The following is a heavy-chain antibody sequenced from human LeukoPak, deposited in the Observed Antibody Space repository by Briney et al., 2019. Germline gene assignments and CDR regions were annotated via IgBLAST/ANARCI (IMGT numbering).Heavy chain of an antibody. V-gene: IGHV3-23*01. CDR2: ISGSGGST. CDR3: ARDLKAAGYCSGGSCYGY. J-gene: IGHJ4*02. CDR1: GFTFSSYA. D-gene: IGHD2-15*01. Sequence: GGSLRLSCAASGFTFSSYAMSWVRQAPGKGLEWVSAISGSGGSTYYADSVKGRFTISRDNSKNTLYLQMNSLRAEDTAVYYCARDLKAAGYCSGGSCYGYWGQGTLVTVSS.